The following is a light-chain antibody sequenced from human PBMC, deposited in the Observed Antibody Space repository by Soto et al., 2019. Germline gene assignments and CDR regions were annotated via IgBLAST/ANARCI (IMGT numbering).Light chain of an antibody. V-gene: IGLV2-8*01. Sequence: QSALTQPPSASGSPGQSVTISCTGTSSDVGSYNYVSWYQQHLGKAPKLMIYEVSKRPSGVPDRFSGSKSGNTASLTVSGLQAEDEADYYCGSYAGSITVFGTGTKLTVL. J-gene: IGLJ1*01. CDR1: SSDVGSYNY. CDR3: GSYAGSITV. CDR2: EVS.